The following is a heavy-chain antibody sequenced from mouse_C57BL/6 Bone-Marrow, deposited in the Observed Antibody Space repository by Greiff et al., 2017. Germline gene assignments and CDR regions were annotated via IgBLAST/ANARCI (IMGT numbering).Heavy chain of an antibody. CDR1: GYTFTDYY. Sequence: EVQLQQSGPELVKPGASVKISCKASGYTFTDYYMNWVKQSHGKSLEWIGDINPNNGGTSYNQKFKGKATLTVDKSSSTAYMALRSLTSEDSAVYYCARWRGGWFAYWGQGTLVTVSA. CDR2: INPNNGGT. CDR3: ARWRGGWFAY. J-gene: IGHJ3*01. V-gene: IGHV1-26*01.